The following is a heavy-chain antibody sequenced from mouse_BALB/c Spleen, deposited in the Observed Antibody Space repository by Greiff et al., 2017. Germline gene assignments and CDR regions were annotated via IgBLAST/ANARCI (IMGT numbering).Heavy chain of an antibody. CDR2: INSNGGST. V-gene: IGHV5-6-3*01. Sequence: EVQLVESGGGLVQPGGSLKLSCAASGFTFSSYGMSWVRQTPDKRLELVATINSNGGSTYYPDSVKGRFTISRDNAKNTLYLQMSSLKSEDTAMYYCARDQGAMDYWGQGTSVTVSS. J-gene: IGHJ4*01. CDR1: GFTFSSYG. CDR3: ARDQGAMDY.